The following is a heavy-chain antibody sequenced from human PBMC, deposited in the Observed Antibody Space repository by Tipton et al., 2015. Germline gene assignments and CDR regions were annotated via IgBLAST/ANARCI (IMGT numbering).Heavy chain of an antibody. J-gene: IGHJ4*01. CDR2: ISASGSLT. V-gene: IGHV3-23*01. Sequence: SLRLSCAASGFTFNTYALAWVRQAPGRGLAWVSTISASGSLTYYTDSVKGRFTISRDNSRDTLYLQVNSLRADDTGIYYCAKDNGGRLVANSRFIDYWGHGTLVTVSS. D-gene: IGHD2-15*01. CDR1: GFTFNTYA. CDR3: AKDNGGRLVANSRFIDY.